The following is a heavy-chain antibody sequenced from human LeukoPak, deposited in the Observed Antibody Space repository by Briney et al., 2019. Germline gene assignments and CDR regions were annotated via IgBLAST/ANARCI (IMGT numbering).Heavy chain of an antibody. CDR1: DYSFSSYG. J-gene: IGHJ4*02. D-gene: IGHD2-8*01. Sequence: ASVKVSCKTSDYSFSSYGISWVRQAPGQGLEWMGWISAYNGNTNYAQKLQGRVTMTTDTSTSTAYMELRSLRSDDTAVYYCARDGDIVLMGNLDYWGQGTLVTVSS. CDR3: ARDGDIVLMGNLDY. V-gene: IGHV1-18*01. CDR2: ISAYNGNT.